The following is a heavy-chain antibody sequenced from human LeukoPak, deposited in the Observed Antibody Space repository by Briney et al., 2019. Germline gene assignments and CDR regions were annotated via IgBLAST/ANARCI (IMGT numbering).Heavy chain of an antibody. J-gene: IGHJ5*01. CDR3: ARRGYSSGWFDY. Sequence: GGSLRLSCAASGFTFSSYAMSWVRQAPGKGLEWVSAISGSGGSTYYADSVKGRFTISRDNSKNTLYLQMNSLRAEGTAVYYCARRGYSSGWFDYWGQGTLVTVSS. CDR2: ISGSGGST. V-gene: IGHV3-23*01. CDR1: GFTFSSYA. D-gene: IGHD6-19*01.